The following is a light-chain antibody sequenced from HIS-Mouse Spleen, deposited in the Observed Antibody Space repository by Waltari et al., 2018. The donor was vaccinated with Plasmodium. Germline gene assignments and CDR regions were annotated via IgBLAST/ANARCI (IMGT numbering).Light chain of an antibody. J-gene: IGKJ3*01. CDR1: QSVSSN. CDR2: GAS. Sequence: EIVMTQSPPTLSASRGDRATLSCRATQSVSSNLAWYQQKPGQAPRLLIYGASTRATGIPARFSGSGSGTEFTLTISSLQSEDFAVYYCQQYNNWSFTFGPGTKVDIK. V-gene: IGKV3-15*01. CDR3: QQYNNWSFT.